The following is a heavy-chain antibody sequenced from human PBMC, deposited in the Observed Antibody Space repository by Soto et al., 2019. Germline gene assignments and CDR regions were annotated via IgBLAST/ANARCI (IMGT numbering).Heavy chain of an antibody. CDR1: GGSFSGYY. Sequence: QVQLQQWGAGLLKPSETLSLTCAVYGGSFSGYYWSWIRQPPGKGLEWMGEINHSGSTNYNPSLKSRVTISVDTSKNQFSLKLSSVTAADTAVYYCARQNYCSGGSCYSKHSWFDPWGQGTLVTVSS. CDR3: ARQNYCSGGSCYSKHSWFDP. V-gene: IGHV4-34*01. J-gene: IGHJ5*02. CDR2: INHSGST. D-gene: IGHD2-15*01.